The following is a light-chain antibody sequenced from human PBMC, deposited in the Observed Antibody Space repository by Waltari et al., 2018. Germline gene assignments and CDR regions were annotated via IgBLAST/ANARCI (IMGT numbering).Light chain of an antibody. CDR2: DDR. Sequence: SYVLTQPPSVSVAPGKTATFSCGGDNIVSKSVHWYQQKPGQAPLLVVYDDRDRPSGIPERFSASNSGNTATMTISRVEDGDEADYYCQVWDTISNHVLFGGGTKLTVL. J-gene: IGLJ2*01. CDR3: QVWDTISNHVL. V-gene: IGLV3-21*03. CDR1: NIVSKS.